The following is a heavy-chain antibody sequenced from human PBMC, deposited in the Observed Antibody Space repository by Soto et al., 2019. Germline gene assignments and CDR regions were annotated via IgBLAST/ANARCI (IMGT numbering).Heavy chain of an antibody. Sequence: MRLSCAASGFTFSSYAMHWVRQAPGKGLEWVAVISYDGSNKYYADSVKGRFTISRDNSKNTLYLQMNSLRAEDTAVYYCARDASYCSGASCYSHAFDIWGQGTMVS. CDR2: ISYDGSNK. CDR1: GFTFSSYA. J-gene: IGHJ3*02. D-gene: IGHD2-15*01. V-gene: IGHV3-30-3*01. CDR3: ARDASYCSGASCYSHAFDI.